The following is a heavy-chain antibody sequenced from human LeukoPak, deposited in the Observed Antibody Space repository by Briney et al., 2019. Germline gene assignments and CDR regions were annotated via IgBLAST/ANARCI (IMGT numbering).Heavy chain of an antibody. D-gene: IGHD3-22*01. CDR1: GFTFSSYA. Sequence: GGSLRLSCAASGFTFSSYAMSWVRPAPGKGLEWVSAIIGSGGSTYYADSVKGRFTISRDNSKNTLYLQMNSLRAEDTAVYYCAKTRLEYYYDSSGYLALDYWGQGTLVTVSS. V-gene: IGHV3-23*01. CDR3: AKTRLEYYYDSSGYLALDY. J-gene: IGHJ4*02. CDR2: IIGSGGST.